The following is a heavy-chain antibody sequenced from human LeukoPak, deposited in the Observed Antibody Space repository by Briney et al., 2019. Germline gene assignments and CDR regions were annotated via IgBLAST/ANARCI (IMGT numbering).Heavy chain of an antibody. J-gene: IGHJ4*02. CDR2: INPNNGGT. Sequence: ASVKVSCKASGYTFTGYYMHWVRQAPGQGLEWMGRINPNNGGTNYAQKFQGRVTMTRDTSISTAYMELSRLRSDDTAVYYCARAEIYYDSSGYYFYWGQGTLVTVSS. D-gene: IGHD3-22*01. CDR1: GYTFTGYY. V-gene: IGHV1-2*06. CDR3: ARAEIYYDSSGYYFY.